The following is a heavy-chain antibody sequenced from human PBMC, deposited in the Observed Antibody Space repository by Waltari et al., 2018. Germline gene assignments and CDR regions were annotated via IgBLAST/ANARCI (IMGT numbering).Heavy chain of an antibody. CDR3: ARGQQQDAFDI. CDR2: ILPGFPTT. D-gene: IGHD2-2*01. Sequence: QVHLVQSGSEVKVPGSSVRVSCKPPGGTFSTFAFSWVRQTGGQRLEWMGVILPGFPTTNYAETFRDRVTITADKSTNTLYMELRSLKSEDTAVYYCARGQQQDAFDIWGQGTWVTVSS. V-gene: IGHV1-69*06. J-gene: IGHJ3*02. CDR1: GGTFSTFA.